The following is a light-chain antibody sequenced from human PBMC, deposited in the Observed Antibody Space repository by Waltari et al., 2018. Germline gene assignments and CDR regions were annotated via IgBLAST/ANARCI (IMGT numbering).Light chain of an antibody. Sequence: QSLLHSNGYNYLDWYLQKPGQSPQLLIYLGSNRASGVPDRCSGSGSGTDFTLKISRVEAEDVGVYYCMQALQTPLTFGGGTKVEIK. CDR3: MQALQTPLT. V-gene: IGKV2-28*01. CDR1: QSLLHSNGYNY. J-gene: IGKJ4*01. CDR2: LGS.